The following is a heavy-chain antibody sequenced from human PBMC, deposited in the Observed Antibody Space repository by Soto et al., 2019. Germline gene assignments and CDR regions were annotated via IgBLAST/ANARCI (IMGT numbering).Heavy chain of an antibody. D-gene: IGHD5-18*01. J-gene: IGHJ4*02. V-gene: IGHV4-30-2*01. CDR1: GGSISSGGYS. Sequence: SETLSLTCAVSGGSISSGGYSWSWIRQPPGKGLEWIGYIYHSGSTYYNPSLKSRVTISVDRSKNQFSLKLSSVTAADTAVYYCASTWIQLWPDSWYDYWGQGTLVTVSS. CDR2: IYHSGST. CDR3: ASTWIQLWPDSWYDY.